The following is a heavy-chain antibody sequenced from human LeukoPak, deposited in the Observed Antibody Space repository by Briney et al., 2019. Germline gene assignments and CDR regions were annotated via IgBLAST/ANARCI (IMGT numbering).Heavy chain of an antibody. V-gene: IGHV3-23*01. CDR2: ISGSGGST. CDR1: GFTFSSYA. Sequence: GGSLRLSCAASGFTFSSYAMSWVRQAPGKGLEWVSAISGSGGSTYYADSVKGRFTISRDNSKNTLYLQMNSLRAEDTAVYYCAKDWAARDGSNWFDPWGQGTLVTVSS. D-gene: IGHD5-24*01. CDR3: AKDWAARDGSNWFDP. J-gene: IGHJ5*02.